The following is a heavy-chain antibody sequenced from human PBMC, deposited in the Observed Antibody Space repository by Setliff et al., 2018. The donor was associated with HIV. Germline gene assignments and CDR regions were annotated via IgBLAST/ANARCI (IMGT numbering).Heavy chain of an antibody. CDR3: ARATYSSSWYKGLGAFDI. J-gene: IGHJ3*02. V-gene: IGHV3-21*01. CDR2: IDSSSSSI. D-gene: IGHD6-13*01. CDR1: GFTFSSHS. Sequence: GGSLRLSCAGSGFTFSSHSMNWVRQTPGKGLEWVSSIDSSSSSIYYADSVKGRFTISRENSKNTLYLQMNSLRAEDTAVYYCARATYSSSWYKGLGAFDIWGQGTMVTVSS.